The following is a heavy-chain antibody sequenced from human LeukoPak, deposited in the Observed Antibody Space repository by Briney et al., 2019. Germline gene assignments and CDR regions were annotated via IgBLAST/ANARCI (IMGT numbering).Heavy chain of an antibody. J-gene: IGHJ2*01. CDR1: GGSVSSYY. V-gene: IGHV4-59*02. CDR2: IYYSGST. D-gene: IGHD3-22*01. CDR3: ARFADSRTWYFDL. Sequence: SETLSLTCTVSGGSVSSYYWSWIRQPPGKGLEWIGYIYYSGSTNYNPSLKSRVTISVDTSKNQFSLKLSSVTAADTAVYYCARFADSRTWYFDLWGRGTLVTVSS.